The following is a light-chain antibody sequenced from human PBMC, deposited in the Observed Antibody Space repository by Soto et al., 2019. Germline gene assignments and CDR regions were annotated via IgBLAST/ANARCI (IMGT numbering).Light chain of an antibody. V-gene: IGKV3-15*01. J-gene: IGKJ1*01. CDR2: GAS. Sequence: IVMTQSPAVLSVSPGEGATLSCRASQSVSSNLAWYQQKPGQAPRLLIYGASTRATGIPDRFSGSGSGTEFTLTISRLQSEDFAVYYCQQYNNWPPWTFGQGTKVEIK. CDR1: QSVSSN. CDR3: QQYNNWPPWT.